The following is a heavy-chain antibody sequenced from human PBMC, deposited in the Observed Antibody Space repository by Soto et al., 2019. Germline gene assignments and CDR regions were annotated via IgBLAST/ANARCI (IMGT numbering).Heavy chain of an antibody. V-gene: IGHV3-23*01. Sequence: PGGSLRLSCAASGFTFSSYAMSWVRQAPGKGLEWVSAISGSGGSTYYADSVKGRFTISRDNSKNTLYLQMNSLRAEDTAVYYCAKDLGYCSSTSCPRNYYYYYMDVWGKGTTVTVSS. D-gene: IGHD2-2*01. CDR2: ISGSGGST. J-gene: IGHJ6*03. CDR1: GFTFSSYA. CDR3: AKDLGYCSSTSCPRNYYYYYMDV.